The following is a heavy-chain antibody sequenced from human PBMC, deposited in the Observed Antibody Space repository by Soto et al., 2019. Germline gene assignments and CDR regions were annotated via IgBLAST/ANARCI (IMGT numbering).Heavy chain of an antibody. V-gene: IGHV3-74*01. CDR3: ARVPIGKYGVWNY. CDR1: GFTFSSYW. CDR2: INPGGTIT. Sequence: EEQLVESGGGLVKPGGSLRLSCAASGFTFSSYWMHWVRQAPGKGLVWVSRINPGGTITDYADSVKGRFTISRDNAKNTVYLQVNSLRGDDTAEYFCARVPIGKYGVWNYWGQGTRVTVSS. J-gene: IGHJ4*02. D-gene: IGHD2-8*01.